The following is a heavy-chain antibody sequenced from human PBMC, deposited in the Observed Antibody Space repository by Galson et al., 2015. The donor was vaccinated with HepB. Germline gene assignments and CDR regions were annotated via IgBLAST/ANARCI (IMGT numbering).Heavy chain of an antibody. CDR3: AKSWDASGYYYFIYFDY. J-gene: IGHJ4*02. Sequence: SLRLSCAASGFTFTTYAIVWVRQAPGKGLEWVSAISGTGNRTYYADSVRGRFTISRDNSKNTLYLHMNSLRAEDTAVYYCAKSWDASGYYYFIYFDYWGQGTLVTVSS. CDR1: GFTFTTYA. D-gene: IGHD3-22*01. CDR2: ISGTGNRT. V-gene: IGHV3-23*01.